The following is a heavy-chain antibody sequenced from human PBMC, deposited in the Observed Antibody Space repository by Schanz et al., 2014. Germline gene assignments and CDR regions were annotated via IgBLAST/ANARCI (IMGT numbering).Heavy chain of an antibody. CDR3: TRGGYSYALSAFDI. D-gene: IGHD5-18*01. V-gene: IGHV1-69*02. CDR1: GGTFSRLT. Sequence: QVQLVQSGADVKKPGSSVRVSCKASGGTFSRLTFSWVRQAPGQGLEWMGRIIPILGIANYAQKFQGRVTITADRSTSTAYMELSSLRSEDTAVYYCTRGGYSYALSAFDIWGQGTMVTVSS. CDR2: IIPILGIA. J-gene: IGHJ3*02.